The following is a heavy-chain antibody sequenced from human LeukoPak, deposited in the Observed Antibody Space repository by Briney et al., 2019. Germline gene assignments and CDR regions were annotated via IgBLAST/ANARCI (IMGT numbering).Heavy chain of an antibody. Sequence: PSETLSLTCTVSGYSISSGYYWGWFRQPPGKGLEWIGSIHLRGSASYNPSLDSRGTISVDTSNNQFSLKLNSVTAADTAVYYCAREFGETYGSFEYWGQGSLVTVSS. V-gene: IGHV4-38-2*02. CDR2: IHLRGSA. D-gene: IGHD2-21*01. J-gene: IGHJ4*02. CDR1: GYSISSGYY. CDR3: AREFGETYGSFEY.